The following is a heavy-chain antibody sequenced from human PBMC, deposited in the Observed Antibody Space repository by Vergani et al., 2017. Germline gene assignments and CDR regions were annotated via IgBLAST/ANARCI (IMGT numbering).Heavy chain of an antibody. CDR1: GGSISSKY. CDR3: ARAQLDNGGSSHWFDP. J-gene: IGHJ5*02. CDR2: IYYTGST. V-gene: IGHV4-59*01. D-gene: IGHD4-23*01. Sequence: QVQLQESGPGVVKPSETLSVTCSVSGGSISSKYWTWIRQPPGKGLEWIGYIYYTGSTYYNPSLKSRVTISVDTSKNEFSLKLSSVTAADTAVYYCARAQLDNGGSSHWFDPGGQGTLVTVSS.